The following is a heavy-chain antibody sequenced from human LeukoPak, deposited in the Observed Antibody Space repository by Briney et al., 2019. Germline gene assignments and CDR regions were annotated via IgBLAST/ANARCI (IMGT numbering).Heavy chain of an antibody. CDR2: TRNKANSYTT. CDR3: ARVRYCSSTSCRGAFDI. Sequence: GGSLRLSCAASGFTFSDYYMSWIRQAPGKGLEWVGRTRNKANSYTTEYAASVKGRFTISRDDSKNSLYLQMNSLKTEDTAVYYCARVRYCSSTSCRGAFDIWGQGTMVTVSS. D-gene: IGHD2-2*01. J-gene: IGHJ3*02. V-gene: IGHV3-72*01. CDR1: GFTFSDYY.